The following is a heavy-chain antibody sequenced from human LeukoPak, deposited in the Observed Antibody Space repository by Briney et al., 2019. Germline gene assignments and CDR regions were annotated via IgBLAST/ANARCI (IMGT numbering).Heavy chain of an antibody. CDR3: ARDYEVLRYFDVVSSAFDI. D-gene: IGHD3-9*01. CDR2: INPNSGGT. CDR1: GYTFTSYY. J-gene: IGHJ3*02. V-gene: IGHV1-2*02. Sequence: GASVKVSCKASGYTFTSYYMHWVRQAPGQGLEWMGWINPNSGGTNYAQKFQGRVTMTRDTSISTAYMELSRLRSDDTAVYYCARDYEVLRYFDVVSSAFDIWGQGTMVTVSS.